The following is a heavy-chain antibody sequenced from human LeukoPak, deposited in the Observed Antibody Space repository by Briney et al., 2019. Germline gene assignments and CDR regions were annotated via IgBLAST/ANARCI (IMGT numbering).Heavy chain of an antibody. J-gene: IGHJ4*02. CDR3: AKDVDTAMVTGYFDY. V-gene: IGHV3-30*02. CDR1: GFTFSSYG. D-gene: IGHD5-18*01. Sequence: GGSLRLSWAASGFTFSSYGMHWVRQAPGKGLESVAFIRYDGSNKYYADSVKGRFTISRDNSKNTLYLQMNSLRAEDTAVYYCAKDVDTAMVTGYFDYWGQGTLVTVSS. CDR2: IRYDGSNK.